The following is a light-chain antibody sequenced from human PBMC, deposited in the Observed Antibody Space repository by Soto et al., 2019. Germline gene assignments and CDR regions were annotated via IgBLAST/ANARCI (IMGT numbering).Light chain of an antibody. CDR1: QSVSSSY. J-gene: IGKJ5*01. CDR3: QHYGSSPRT. V-gene: IGKV3-20*01. CDR2: GVS. Sequence: EIVLTQSPATLSLSPGERVTLSCRASQSVSSSYLAWYQQKPGQAPRLLIYGVSSRATGIPDRFSGSGSGTDFTLTISRLEPEDFAVYYCQHYGSSPRTFGQGTRLEIK.